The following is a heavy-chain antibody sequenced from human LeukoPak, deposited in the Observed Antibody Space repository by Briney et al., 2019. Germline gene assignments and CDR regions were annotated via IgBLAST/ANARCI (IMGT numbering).Heavy chain of an antibody. D-gene: IGHD3-10*01. CDR1: GFTFSSYA. CDR3: ANRITMVRGVILSYGMDV. CDR2: ISGSGGST. J-gene: IGHJ6*04. V-gene: IGHV3-23*01. Sequence: GGSLRLSCAASGFTFSSYAMSWVRQAPGKGLEWVSAISGSGGSTYYADSVKGRFTISRDNSKKTLYLQMNSLRAEDTAVYYCANRITMVRGVILSYGMDVWGKGTTVTVSS.